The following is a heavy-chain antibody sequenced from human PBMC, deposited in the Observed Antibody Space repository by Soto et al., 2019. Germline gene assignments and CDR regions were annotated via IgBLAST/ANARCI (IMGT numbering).Heavy chain of an antibody. Sequence: QVQLQESGPGLVKASQTLSLTCTLSGASVSSAENHWSWIRQRRGKGLEWIGYTYYSGGSYYNASLQRRVIISVDTSQNQFSLKLTSVTAADTAIYYCARLSGYDPAGAADKWGPGILVSVSS. V-gene: IGHV4-30-4*01. CDR2: TYYSGGS. D-gene: IGHD5-12*01. CDR1: GASVSSAENH. CDR3: ARLSGYDPAGAADK. J-gene: IGHJ4*02.